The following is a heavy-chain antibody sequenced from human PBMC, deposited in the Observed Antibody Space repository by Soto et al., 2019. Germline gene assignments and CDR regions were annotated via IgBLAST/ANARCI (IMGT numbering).Heavy chain of an antibody. CDR2: IHHSGST. D-gene: IGHD6-19*01. Sequence: QMQLQESGPGLVKPSETLSLTCAVSSASIITEQRWTWVRQPPGKGLEWIGEIHHSGSTNNNPSRPSRVTMSVDKSKNQFSLNLNSVTAADTALYYCARSFGWYAIDHWGQGTLVIVSS. J-gene: IGHJ4*02. CDR3: ARSFGWYAIDH. V-gene: IGHV4-4*02. CDR1: SASIITEQR.